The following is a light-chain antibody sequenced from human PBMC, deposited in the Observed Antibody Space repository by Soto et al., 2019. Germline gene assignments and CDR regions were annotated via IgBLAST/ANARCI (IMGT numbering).Light chain of an antibody. CDR1: QSISSW. CDR3: QQYNSYPLT. Sequence: DIQMTQSPSTLSASVGDRVTITCRASQSISSWLAWYQQKPGKAPKLLIYKASSLESGVPSRFSGSGSGTEFTLTISSLQPDDSATFYCQQYNSYPLTFGGGTKVEIK. J-gene: IGKJ4*01. CDR2: KAS. V-gene: IGKV1-5*03.